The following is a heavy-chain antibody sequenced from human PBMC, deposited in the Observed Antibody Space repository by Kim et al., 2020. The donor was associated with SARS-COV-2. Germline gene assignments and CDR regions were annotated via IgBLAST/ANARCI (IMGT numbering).Heavy chain of an antibody. CDR2: IIPILGIA. CDR3: ARVPPDYGDYGDYFDY. V-gene: IGHV1-69*04. CDR1: GGTFSSYA. Sequence: SVKVSCKASGGTFSSYAISWVRQAPGQGLEWMGRIIPILGIANYAQKFQGRVTITADKSTSTAYMELSSLRSEDTAVYYCARVPPDYGDYGDYFDYWGQGTLVTVSS. J-gene: IGHJ4*02. D-gene: IGHD4-17*01.